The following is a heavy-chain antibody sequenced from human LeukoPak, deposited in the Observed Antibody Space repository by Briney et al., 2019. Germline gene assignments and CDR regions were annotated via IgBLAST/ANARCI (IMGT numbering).Heavy chain of an antibody. CDR1: GFTFSSCA. V-gene: IGHV3-30-3*01. CDR2: ISYDGSNK. J-gene: IGHJ6*02. CDR3: ASPLSLILPSRTKPYYYYGMDV. Sequence: GGSLRLSCAASGFTFSSCAMHWVRQAPGKELEWVAVISYDGSNKYYADSVKGRFTISRDNSKNTLYLQMNSLRAEDTAVYYCASPLSLILPSRTKPYYYYGMDVWGQGTTATVSS. D-gene: IGHD2-2*01.